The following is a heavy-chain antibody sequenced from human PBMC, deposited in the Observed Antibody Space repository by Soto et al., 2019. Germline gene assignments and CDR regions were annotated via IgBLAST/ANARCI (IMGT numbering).Heavy chain of an antibody. J-gene: IGHJ6*03. D-gene: IGHD3-3*01. Sequence: GESLKISCKGSGYSFTSYWIGWVRQMPGKGLEWMGIIYPGDSDTRYSPSFQGQVTISADKSISTAYLQWSSPKASDTAMYYCARHSPYYDFWSGYLDYYYYYMDVWGKGTTVTVSS. CDR2: IYPGDSDT. CDR1: GYSFTSYW. CDR3: ARHSPYYDFWSGYLDYYYYYMDV. V-gene: IGHV5-51*01.